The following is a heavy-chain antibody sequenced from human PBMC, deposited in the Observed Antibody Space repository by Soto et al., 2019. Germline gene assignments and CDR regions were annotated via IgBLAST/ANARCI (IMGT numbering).Heavy chain of an antibody. Sequence: GGSLRLSCAASGFTFSDYYMSWIRQAPGKGLEWVSYISSSSSYTNYADSVRGRFTISRDNAKNSLYLQMNSLRAEDTAVYYCARTTVYYDSSGYYIWGQGTLVTVSS. V-gene: IGHV3-11*06. CDR2: ISSSSSYT. J-gene: IGHJ4*02. D-gene: IGHD3-22*01. CDR3: ARTTVYYDSSGYYI. CDR1: GFTFSDYY.